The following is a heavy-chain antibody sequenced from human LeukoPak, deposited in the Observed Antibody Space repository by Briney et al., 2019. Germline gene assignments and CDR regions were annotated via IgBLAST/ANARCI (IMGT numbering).Heavy chain of an antibody. J-gene: IGHJ6*03. D-gene: IGHD3-10*01. CDR3: AKGSTMVQGVIIPNYYYYYMDV. V-gene: IGHV3-53*01. Sequence: TGGSLRLSCAASGFIVSSNHMSWVRQAPGKGLEWVSVIYSGGSTYYADSVKGRFTISRDNSKNTLYLQMNSLRAEDTAVYYCAKGSTMVQGVIIPNYYYYYMDVWGKGTTVTVSS. CDR2: IYSGGST. CDR1: GFIVSSNH.